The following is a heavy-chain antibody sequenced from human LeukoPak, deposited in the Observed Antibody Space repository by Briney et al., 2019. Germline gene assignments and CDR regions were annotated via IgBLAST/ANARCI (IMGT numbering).Heavy chain of an antibody. CDR3: GRGNNYAMDV. Sequence: GGSVRLSGAAYGFTFSNYWIHWVRQAQGKGLVWVSRIKSDGSTTSYADSVKGRFTISRDNAKNTLYLQMNSLRAEDTAVYYCGRGNNYAMDVWGQGTTVTVSS. J-gene: IGHJ6*02. D-gene: IGHD4-11*01. CDR2: IKSDGSTT. V-gene: IGHV3-74*01. CDR1: GFTFSNYW.